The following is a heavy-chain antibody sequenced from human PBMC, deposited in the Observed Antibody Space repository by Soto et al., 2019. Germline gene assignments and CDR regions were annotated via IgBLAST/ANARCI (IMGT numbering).Heavy chain of an antibody. J-gene: IGHJ4*02. Sequence: PSETLSLTCTVSGGSISSGGYYWSWIRQHPGKGLEWIGNIYYSGSTYYNPSLKSRVTISVDTSKNQFSLKLSSVTAADTAVYYCARDSGYCSSTSCYKLYYGSGSFDYWGQGTLVTVSS. CDR1: GGSISSGGYY. CDR3: ARDSGYCSSTSCYKLYYGSGSFDY. CDR2: IYYSGST. V-gene: IGHV4-31*03. D-gene: IGHD2-2*02.